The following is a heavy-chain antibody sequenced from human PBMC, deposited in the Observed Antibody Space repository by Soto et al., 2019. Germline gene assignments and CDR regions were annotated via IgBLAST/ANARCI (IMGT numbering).Heavy chain of an antibody. CDR2: IYPSDSDT. CDR3: ARLTEGYYGMDV. Sequence: GESLKISCKGSGYNFAGYWIAWVRLMPGKGLELMGIIYPSDSDTRYRPSFQGQVTISADKSISSAYLQWSSLRASDTAMYYCARLTEGYYGMDVWGQGTTVTVSS. J-gene: IGHJ6*02. CDR1: GYNFAGYW. V-gene: IGHV5-51*01.